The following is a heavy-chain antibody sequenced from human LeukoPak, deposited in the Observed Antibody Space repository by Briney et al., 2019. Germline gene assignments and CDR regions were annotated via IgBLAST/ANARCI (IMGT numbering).Heavy chain of an antibody. J-gene: IGHJ6*03. Sequence: SETLSLTCTVSGGSISSSSYYWGWIRQPPGKGLEWIGSIYYSGSTYYNPSLKSRVTISVDTSKNQFSLKLSSVTAADTAVYYCARRRGGSSWFYYYYMDVWGKGTTVTVSS. CDR2: IYYSGST. V-gene: IGHV4-39*07. CDR1: GGSISSSSYY. CDR3: ARRRGGSSWFYYYYMDV. D-gene: IGHD6-13*01.